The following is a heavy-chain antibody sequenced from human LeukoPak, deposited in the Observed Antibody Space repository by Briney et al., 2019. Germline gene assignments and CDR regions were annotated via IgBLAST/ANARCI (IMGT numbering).Heavy chain of an antibody. CDR3: AGLPYYDFWSGYYTA. J-gene: IGHJ5*02. Sequence: GGSLRLSCAASGFTVGSNYMSWVRQAPGKGLEWVSVIYSGGSTYYADSVKGRFTISRDNSKNTLYLQMNSLRAEDTAVYYCAGLPYYDFWSGYYTAWGQGTLVTVSS. CDR2: IYSGGST. V-gene: IGHV3-66*02. CDR1: GFTVGSNY. D-gene: IGHD3-3*01.